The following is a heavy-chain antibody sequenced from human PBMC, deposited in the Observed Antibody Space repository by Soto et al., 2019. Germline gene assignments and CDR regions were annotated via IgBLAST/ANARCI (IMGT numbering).Heavy chain of an antibody. V-gene: IGHV5-51*01. CDR1: GYSFTSYW. D-gene: IGHD2-15*01. CDR2: IYPGDSDT. J-gene: IGHJ5*02. Sequence: GESLKISCKGSGYSFTSYWIGWVRQMPGKGLEWMGIIYPGDSDTRYSPSFQGRFTISRDNAKNSLYLQMNSLRAEDTAVYYCARTGRGLDNWFDPWGQGTLVTVSS. CDR3: ARTGRGLDNWFDP.